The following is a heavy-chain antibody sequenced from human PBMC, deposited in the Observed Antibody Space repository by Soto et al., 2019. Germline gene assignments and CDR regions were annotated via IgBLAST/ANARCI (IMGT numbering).Heavy chain of an antibody. CDR1: GFSLSNARMG. J-gene: IGHJ4*02. D-gene: IGHD3-3*01. CDR3: ARIRTDFWSGYYSGGYFDY. Sequence: SGPTLVNPTETLTLTCTVSGFSLSNARMGVSWIRQPPGKALEWLAHIFSNDEKSYSTSLKSRLTISKDTSKSQVVLTMTNMDPVDTATYYCARIRTDFWSGYYSGGYFDYWGQGTLVTVSS. CDR2: IFSNDEK. V-gene: IGHV2-26*01.